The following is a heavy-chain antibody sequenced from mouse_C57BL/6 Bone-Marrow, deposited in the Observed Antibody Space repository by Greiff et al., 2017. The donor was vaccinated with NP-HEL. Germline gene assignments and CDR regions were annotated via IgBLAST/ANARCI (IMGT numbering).Heavy chain of an antibody. D-gene: IGHD1-1*01. CDR1: GYTFTSYW. J-gene: IGHJ3*01. V-gene: IGHV1-52*01. Sequence: QVQLQQPGAELVRPGSSVKLSCKASGYTFTSYWMHWVKQRPIQGLEWIGNIDPSDSETHYNQKFKDKATLTVDKSSSTAYMQLSSLTSEDSAVYYCARWATTVAPFAYWGQGTLVTVSA. CDR3: ARWATTVAPFAY. CDR2: IDPSDSET.